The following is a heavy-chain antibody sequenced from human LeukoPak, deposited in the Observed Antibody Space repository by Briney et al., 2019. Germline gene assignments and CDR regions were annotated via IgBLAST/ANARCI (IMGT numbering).Heavy chain of an antibody. CDR1: RFPFSSYW. Sequence: PGGSLRLSCAPSRFPFSSYWMHWVRQAPGKGLVWVSRINGDGSITTYADSVKGRFTISRDNAKNMLYLQLDSLTAGDTAVYYCSRGLVGYYHDSSTYPDSWGQGTLVTVSS. CDR2: INGDGSIT. D-gene: IGHD3-22*01. V-gene: IGHV3-74*01. CDR3: SRGLVGYYHDSSTYPDS. J-gene: IGHJ4*02.